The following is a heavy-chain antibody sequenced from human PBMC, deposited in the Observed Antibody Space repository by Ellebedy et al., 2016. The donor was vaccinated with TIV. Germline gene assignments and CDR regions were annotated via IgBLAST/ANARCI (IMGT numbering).Heavy chain of an antibody. CDR1: GDSVSSSNDY. CDR2: MFHSGST. D-gene: IGHD1-26*01. CDR3: ARHVRRGSSGDFFDH. Sequence: MPSETLSLTCSVSGDSVSSSNDYWGWIRQSPEKGLEFIGTMFHSGSTNYNPSLKSRVSISMDTSKNQFSLKLNSVTAEDTAVYFCARHVRRGSSGDFFDHWGQGTLVTVSS. V-gene: IGHV4-39*01. J-gene: IGHJ4*02.